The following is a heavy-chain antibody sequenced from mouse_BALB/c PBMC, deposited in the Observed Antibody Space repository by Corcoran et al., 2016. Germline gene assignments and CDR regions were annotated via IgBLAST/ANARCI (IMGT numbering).Heavy chain of an antibody. V-gene: IGHV1S34*01. D-gene: IGHD2-5*01. CDR1: GYSFTGNY. CDR2: ISGYNGAT. J-gene: IGHJ4*01. Sequence: LVKTGSSVKISCKASGYSFTGNYMHWVKQSQGKSHERIGYISGYNGATSYNKKFKGKATFTVDTSTSVAYMKFNSLTSADSAVYYWARGVNYAMDYWGQGTSVTVSS. CDR3: ARGVNYAMDY.